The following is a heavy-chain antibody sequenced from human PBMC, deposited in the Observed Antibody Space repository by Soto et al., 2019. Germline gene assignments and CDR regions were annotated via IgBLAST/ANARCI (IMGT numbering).Heavy chain of an antibody. V-gene: IGHV3-64*04. CDR3: VRDYRVSYGYGPFDY. Sequence: GGSLSLSCAASGFTFSNYAIHWVRQAPGKGLEYVAAISSNGGSTKYADSVKGRFTISRDNAKNSLYLQMNSLRGDDTAVYYCVRDYRVSYGYGPFDYWGQGTLVTVSS. D-gene: IGHD5-18*01. J-gene: IGHJ4*02. CDR2: ISSNGGST. CDR1: GFTFSNYA.